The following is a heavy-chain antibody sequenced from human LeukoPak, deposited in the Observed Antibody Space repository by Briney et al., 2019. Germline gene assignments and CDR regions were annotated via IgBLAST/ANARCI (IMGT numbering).Heavy chain of an antibody. CDR1: GYSISSGYY. Sequence: PSQTLSLTCTVSGYSISSGYYWGWIRQPPGKGLEWIGSIYHSGSTYYNPSLKSRVTISVDTSKNQFSLKLSSVTAADTAVYYCAREIMVREPTYYYYYGMDVWGQGTTVTVSS. CDR3: AREIMVREPTYYYYYGMDV. J-gene: IGHJ6*02. V-gene: IGHV4-38-2*02. D-gene: IGHD3-10*01. CDR2: IYHSGST.